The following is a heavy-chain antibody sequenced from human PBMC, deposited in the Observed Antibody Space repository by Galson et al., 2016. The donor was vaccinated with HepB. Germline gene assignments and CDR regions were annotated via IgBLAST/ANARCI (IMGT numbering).Heavy chain of an antibody. D-gene: IGHD5-12*01. Sequence: LRLSCAASGLTVSLKYMIWVRQAPGKGLECVSIIYSDGGTYYADSVRGRFTISRDNSKDTAYLQMNSLRAEDTAVYYCARARYEYSTSWYLDSWGQGTLVTVS. CDR2: IYSDGGT. CDR1: GLTVSLKY. V-gene: IGHV3-53*01. J-gene: IGHJ4*02. CDR3: ARARYEYSTSWYLDS.